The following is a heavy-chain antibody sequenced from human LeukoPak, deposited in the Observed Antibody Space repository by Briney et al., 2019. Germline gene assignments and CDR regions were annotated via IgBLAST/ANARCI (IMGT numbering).Heavy chain of an antibody. V-gene: IGHV4-34*01. CDR1: GGSFSGYY. CDR3: ARRRYYDSSGYTGHFQH. D-gene: IGHD3-22*01. Sequence: PSETLSLTCAVYGGSFSGYYWSWIRQPPGKGLEWIGEINHSGSTNYNPSLKSRITISVDTSKNQFSLKLSSVTAADTAVYYCARRRYYDSSGYTGHFQHWGQGTLVTVSS. J-gene: IGHJ1*01. CDR2: INHSGST.